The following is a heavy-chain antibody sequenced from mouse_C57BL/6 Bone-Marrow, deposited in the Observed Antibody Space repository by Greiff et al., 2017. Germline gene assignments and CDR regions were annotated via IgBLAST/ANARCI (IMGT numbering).Heavy chain of an antibody. CDR2: IDPSDSYT. CDR3: ARDGASWFAY. J-gene: IGHJ3*01. CDR1: GYTFTSYW. V-gene: IGHV1-50*01. Sequence: QVQLQQPGAELVKPGASVTLSCKASGYTFTSYWMQWVKQRPGQGLEWIGEIDPSDSYTNYNQKFKGKATLTVDTSSSTAYMQLSSLTSEDSAVYYCARDGASWFAYWGQGTLVTVSA.